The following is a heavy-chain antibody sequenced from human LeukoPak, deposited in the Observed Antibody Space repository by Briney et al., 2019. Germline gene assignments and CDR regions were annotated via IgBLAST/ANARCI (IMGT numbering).Heavy chain of an antibody. CDR2: IYHSGST. J-gene: IGHJ3*02. CDR3: ARSYNCSSTSCYAGDAFDI. V-gene: IGHV4-4*02. CDR1: GFTFSSYAM. Sequence: NTGGSLRLSCAASGFTFSSYAMSWVRQPPGKGLEWIGEIYHSGSTNYNPSPKSRVTISVDKSKNQFSLKLSSVTAADTAVYYCARSYNCSSTSCYAGDAFDIWGQGTMVTVSS. D-gene: IGHD2-2*01.